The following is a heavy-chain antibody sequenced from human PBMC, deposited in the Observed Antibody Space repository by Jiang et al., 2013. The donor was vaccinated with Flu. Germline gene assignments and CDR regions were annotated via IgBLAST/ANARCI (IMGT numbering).Heavy chain of an antibody. CDR2: IYYSGST. CDR1: GGSISSYY. D-gene: IGHD2-21*01. Sequence: ETLSLTCTVSGGSISSYYWSWIRQPPGKGLEWIGYIYYSGSTNYNPSLKSRVTISVDTSKNQFSLKLSSVTAADTAVYYCARGLDSLPFDYWGQGTLVTVSS. J-gene: IGHJ4*02. V-gene: IGHV4-59*01. CDR3: ARGLDSLPFDY.